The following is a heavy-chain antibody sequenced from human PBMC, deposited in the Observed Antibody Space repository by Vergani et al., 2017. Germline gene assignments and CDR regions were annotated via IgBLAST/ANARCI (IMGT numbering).Heavy chain of an antibody. Sequence: QVQLQQWGGGLLKPSETLSLTCVVNAGSFTSYHWTWIRQSPGEGLEWVGDIHHTGLPDYNPSLKMRLTMSVDKSRNQFSLTLNSVTATDTAIYFCARVKTETTGQIYCYYYMDVWGQGTAVTVS. D-gene: IGHD4-11*01. J-gene: IGHJ6*03. CDR1: AGSFTSYH. CDR2: IHHTGLP. V-gene: IGHV4-34*01. CDR3: ARVKTETTGQIYCYYYMDV.